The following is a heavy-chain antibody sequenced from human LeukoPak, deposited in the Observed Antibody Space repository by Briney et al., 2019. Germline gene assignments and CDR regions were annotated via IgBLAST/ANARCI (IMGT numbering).Heavy chain of an antibody. D-gene: IGHD2-2*01. CDR1: GYTFTSYD. CDR2: INPNSGGT. J-gene: IGHJ4*02. CDR3: ARSPIVVVPAAIDY. V-gene: IGHV1-2*02. Sequence: ASVKVSCKASGYTFTSYDINWVRQATGQGLEWMGWINPNSGGTNYAQKFQGRVTMTRDASISTAYMELSRLRSDDTAVYYCARSPIVVVPAAIDYWGQGTLVTVSS.